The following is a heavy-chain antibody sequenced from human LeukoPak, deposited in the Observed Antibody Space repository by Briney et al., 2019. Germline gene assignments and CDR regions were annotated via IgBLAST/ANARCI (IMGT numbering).Heavy chain of an antibody. CDR3: ARGTVEMATISY. CDR2: ISSSSSYI. CDR1: GFTFSSYS. J-gene: IGHJ4*02. Sequence: GGSLRLSCAASGFTFSSYSMNWVRQAPGKGLEWVSSISSSSSYIYHADSVKGRFTISRDNAKNSLYLQMNSLRAEDTAVYYCARGTVEMATISYWGQGTLVTVSS. V-gene: IGHV3-21*01. D-gene: IGHD5-24*01.